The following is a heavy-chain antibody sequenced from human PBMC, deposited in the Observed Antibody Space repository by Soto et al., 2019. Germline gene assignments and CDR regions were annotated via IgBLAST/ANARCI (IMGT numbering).Heavy chain of an antibody. Sequence: ASVKVSCKASGYTFTNYAMHWVRQAPGQRLEWMGWINGGNGNTKYSQKFQGRVTITRDTSASTAYMELSSLRSEDTAVYYCARSLYDLLTGSVYNWFDPWGRGTLVTVPQ. D-gene: IGHD3-9*01. CDR2: INGGNGNT. CDR1: GYTFTNYA. CDR3: ARSLYDLLTGSVYNWFDP. J-gene: IGHJ5*02. V-gene: IGHV1-3*01.